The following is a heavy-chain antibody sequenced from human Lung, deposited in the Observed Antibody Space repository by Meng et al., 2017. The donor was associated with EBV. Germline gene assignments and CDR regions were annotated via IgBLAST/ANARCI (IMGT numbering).Heavy chain of an antibody. CDR2: IYYSGSA. Sequence: QGQLQESGPGLVRPSETLSPICSVSGGSVSSGSYYWGWIRQPPRKGLEWIGHIYYSGSANYNPSLKSRVSISVDTSKNQFSLKLSSVTAADTAVYYCASPLGILGIVDLWGRGTLVTVSS. D-gene: IGHD7-27*01. CDR1: GGSVSSGSYY. J-gene: IGHJ2*01. CDR3: ASPLGILGIVDL. V-gene: IGHV4-61*01.